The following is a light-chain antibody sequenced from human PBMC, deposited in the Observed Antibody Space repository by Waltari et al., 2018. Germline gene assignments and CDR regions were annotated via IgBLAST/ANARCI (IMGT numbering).Light chain of an antibody. CDR3: SSYAGSNNLV. J-gene: IGLJ2*01. Sequence: QSALTQPPSASGSPGHSVTIPSTGTSSAIGGFDYVSWYQHHPGRAPKVIIHEVNARPSGVPDRFSGSKSGNTASLTVSGLQAEDEADYYCSSYAGSNNLVFGGGTKLTVL. CDR1: SSAIGGFDY. V-gene: IGLV2-8*01. CDR2: EVN.